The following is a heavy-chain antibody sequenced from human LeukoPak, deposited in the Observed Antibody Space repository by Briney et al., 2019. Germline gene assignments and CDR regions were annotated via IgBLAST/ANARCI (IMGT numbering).Heavy chain of an antibody. J-gene: IGHJ6*03. CDR3: AKDAEPYYYYYYMDV. D-gene: IGHD1-14*01. Sequence: GGSLRLSCTASEFTFSRYWMSWVRQAPGKGLEWVAVISYDGSNKYYADSVKGRFTISRDNSKNTLYLQMNSLRAEDTAVYYCAKDAEPYYYYYYMDVWGKGTTVTVSS. V-gene: IGHV3-30*18. CDR1: EFTFSRYW. CDR2: ISYDGSNK.